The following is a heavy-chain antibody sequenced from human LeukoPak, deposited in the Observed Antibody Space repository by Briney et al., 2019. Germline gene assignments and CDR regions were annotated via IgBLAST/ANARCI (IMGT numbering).Heavy chain of an antibody. D-gene: IGHD3-22*01. CDR3: ARGPIRYDSSGYGFDY. CDR2: ISGSGGST. Sequence: GGSLRLSCAASGFTFGSYAMSWVRQAPGKGLEWVSAISGSGGSTYYADSVKGRFTISRDNAKNSLYLQMNSLRAEDTAVYYCARGPIRYDSSGYGFDYWGQGTLVTVSS. CDR1: GFTFGSYA. V-gene: IGHV3-23*01. J-gene: IGHJ4*02.